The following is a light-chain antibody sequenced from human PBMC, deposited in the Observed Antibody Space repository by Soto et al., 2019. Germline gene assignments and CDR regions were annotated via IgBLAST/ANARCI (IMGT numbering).Light chain of an antibody. CDR2: GVS. Sequence: EIVLTQSPGTLSLSPGERATLSCRASQSVSSIYFAWYQQKRGQAPRLLIYGVSSRATGIPDRFSGSGSGTDFTLTISRLEPEDSAVYYCGHSGSSPRTFGQGTKVDIK. J-gene: IGKJ1*01. CDR3: GHSGSSPRT. CDR1: QSVSSIY. V-gene: IGKV3-20*01.